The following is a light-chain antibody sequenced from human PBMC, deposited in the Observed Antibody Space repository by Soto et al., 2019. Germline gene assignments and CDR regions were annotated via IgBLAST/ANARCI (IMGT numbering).Light chain of an antibody. CDR2: KAS. J-gene: IGKJ4*01. CDR3: QQYSSYPLT. CDR1: QSFSSW. Sequence: DIQMTQSPSTLSASVGDRVAITCRASQSFSSWVAWYQQKTGKAPKLLIYKASSLESGVPSRFSGSGSGTEFTLTISILQPDDFATYYCQQYSSYPLTFGGGTKVELK. V-gene: IGKV1-5*03.